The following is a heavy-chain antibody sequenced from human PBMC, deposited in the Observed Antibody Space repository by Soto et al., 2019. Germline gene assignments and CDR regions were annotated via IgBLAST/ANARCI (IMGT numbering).Heavy chain of an antibody. Sequence: LSLTCTVSGGSISSYYWSWIRQPPGKGLEWIGYIYYSGSTNYNPSLKSRVTISVDTSKNQFSLKLSSVTAADTAVYYCARDGSGDSSGYYFPNWFDPWGQGXLVTVSS. D-gene: IGHD3-22*01. CDR3: ARDGSGDSSGYYFPNWFDP. J-gene: IGHJ5*02. V-gene: IGHV4-59*01. CDR2: IYYSGST. CDR1: GGSISSYY.